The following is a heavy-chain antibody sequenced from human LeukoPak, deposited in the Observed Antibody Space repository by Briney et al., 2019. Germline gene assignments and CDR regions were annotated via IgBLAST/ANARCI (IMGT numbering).Heavy chain of an antibody. CDR3: AVSGRGYYYFDY. V-gene: IGHV1-18*01. CDR2: ISAYNGNT. D-gene: IGHD3-22*01. CDR1: GYTFTSYG. Sequence: ASVKVSCKASGYTFTSYGISWVRQAPGQGLEWMGWISAYNGNTNYAQKLQGRVTMTTDTSTSTAYMELRSLRSEDTAVYYCAVSGRGYYYFDYWGQGTLVTVSS. J-gene: IGHJ4*02.